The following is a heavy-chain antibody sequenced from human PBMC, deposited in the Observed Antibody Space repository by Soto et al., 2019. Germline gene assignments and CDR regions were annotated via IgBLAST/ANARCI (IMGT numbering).Heavy chain of an antibody. CDR1: GFTVSSNY. Sequence: EVQLVESGGGLVQPGGSLRLSCAASGFTVSSNYMSWVRQAPGKGLEWVSVIYSGGSTYYADSVKGRFTISRDNSKNTLYLQMNSLRAEDTAVYYCARDRYCSGGSCYFRTLGYWGQGTLVTVSS. CDR2: IYSGGST. D-gene: IGHD2-15*01. CDR3: ARDRYCSGGSCYFRTLGY. V-gene: IGHV3-66*01. J-gene: IGHJ4*02.